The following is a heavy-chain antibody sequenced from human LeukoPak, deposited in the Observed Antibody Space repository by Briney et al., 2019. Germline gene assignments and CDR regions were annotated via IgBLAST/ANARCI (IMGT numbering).Heavy chain of an antibody. J-gene: IGHJ6*02. Sequence: ASVKASCKASGYTFTGYYMHWVRQAPGQGLEWMGRINPNSGGTNYAQKFQGRVTMTRDTSISTAYMKLSRLRSDDTAVYYCARDSYGDYFPYYYYGMDVWGQGTTVTVSS. D-gene: IGHD4-17*01. CDR2: INPNSGGT. CDR1: GYTFTGYY. V-gene: IGHV1-2*06. CDR3: ARDSYGDYFPYYYYGMDV.